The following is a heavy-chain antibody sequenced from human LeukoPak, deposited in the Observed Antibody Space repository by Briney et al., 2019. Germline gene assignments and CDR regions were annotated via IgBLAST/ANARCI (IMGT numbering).Heavy chain of an antibody. CDR2: IYYSGST. J-gene: IGHJ3*02. CDR1: GGSISSGCYY. V-gene: IGHV4-31*03. CDR3: ARYAVTTXXXAFDI. D-gene: IGHD4-17*01. Sequence: PSETLSLTCTVSGGSISSGCYYWSWIRQHPGKGLEWIGYIYYSGSTYYNPSLKSRVTISVDTSKNQFSLKLSSVTAADTAVYYCARYAVTTXXXAFDIWGQGTMVTVSS.